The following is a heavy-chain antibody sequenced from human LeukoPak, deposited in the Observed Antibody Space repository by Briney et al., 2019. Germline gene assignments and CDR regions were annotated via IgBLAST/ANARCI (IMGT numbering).Heavy chain of an antibody. Sequence: GKSLRLSCAASGFTFSSYTMHWVRQAPGKGLEWVAVISYDGSSKYYADSVKGRFTISRDNSKNTVYLQMNSLRAEDTAVYYCARDPLNSSGWLIDYWGQGTLVTVSS. CDR3: ARDPLNSSGWLIDY. D-gene: IGHD6-19*01. J-gene: IGHJ4*02. CDR1: GFTFSSYT. CDR2: ISYDGSSK. V-gene: IGHV3-30-3*01.